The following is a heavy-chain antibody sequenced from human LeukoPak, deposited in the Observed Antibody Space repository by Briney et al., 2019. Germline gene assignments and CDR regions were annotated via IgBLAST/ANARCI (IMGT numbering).Heavy chain of an antibody. CDR3: ARARGLGPAGWFDP. CDR1: GFTVSSNY. CDR2: IYSGGST. Sequence: GGSLRLSCAASGFTVSSNYMSWVRQAPGKGLEWVSVIYSGGSTYYADSVKGRFTISRDNSKNTLYLQMNSLRAEDTAVYYCARARGLGPAGWFDPWGQGTLVIVSS. V-gene: IGHV3-66*01. D-gene: IGHD3-10*01. J-gene: IGHJ5*02.